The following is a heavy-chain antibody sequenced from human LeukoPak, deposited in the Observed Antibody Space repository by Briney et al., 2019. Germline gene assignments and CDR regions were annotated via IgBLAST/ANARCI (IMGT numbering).Heavy chain of an antibody. V-gene: IGHV3-30*02. D-gene: IGHD3-9*01. J-gene: IGHJ6*03. CDR3: AKDYSDILTGPRGYYYYYMDV. Sequence: PGGSLRLSCAASGFTFSSYGMHWVRQAPGKGLEWVAFIRYDGSNKYYADSVKGRFTISRDNSKNTLYLQMNSLRAEDTAVYYCAKDYSDILTGPRGYYYYYMDVWGKGTTVTISS. CDR2: IRYDGSNK. CDR1: GFTFSSYG.